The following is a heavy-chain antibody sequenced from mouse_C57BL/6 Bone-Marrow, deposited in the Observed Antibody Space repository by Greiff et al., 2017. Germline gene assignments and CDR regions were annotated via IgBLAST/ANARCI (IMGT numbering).Heavy chain of an antibody. V-gene: IGHV3-6*01. D-gene: IGHD1-2*01. CDR1: GYSNTSGYY. Sequence: EVQLQESGPGLVKPSQSLSLTCSVTGYSNTSGYYWNWIRQFPGNKLEWMGYISYDGSNNYNPSLKNRISITRDTSKNQFFLKLNSVTTEDTATYYCARRNYYGPWFAYWGQGTLVTVSA. CDR2: ISYDGSN. J-gene: IGHJ3*01. CDR3: ARRNYYGPWFAY.